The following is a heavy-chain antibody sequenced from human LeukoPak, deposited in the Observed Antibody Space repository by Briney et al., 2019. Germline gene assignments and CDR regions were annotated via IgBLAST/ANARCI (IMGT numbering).Heavy chain of an antibody. Sequence: ASVKVSCKASGYTFTNYDINWVRQATGQGLEWMGWMNPKSVYTGNAQKFQGRVTITRDTSINTAYRELRSLRSDDTAVYYCARVDGSVDYWGQGTLVTVSS. J-gene: IGHJ4*02. CDR2: MNPKSVYT. D-gene: IGHD5-24*01. CDR3: ARVDGSVDY. CDR1: GYTFTNYD. V-gene: IGHV1-8*03.